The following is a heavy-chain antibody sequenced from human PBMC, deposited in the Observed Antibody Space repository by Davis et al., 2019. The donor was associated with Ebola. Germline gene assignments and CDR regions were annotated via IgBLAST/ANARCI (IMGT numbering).Heavy chain of an antibody. J-gene: IGHJ4*02. D-gene: IGHD5-18*01. CDR3: AHVDTNMVLDF. Sequence: SGPTLVKPTQTLTLTCTFSGFSLTSSGVSVGWIRQPPGKALEWLGIIFWDDDKRYSPSLKGRLTITKDTSKNQVVLTMTNMDPVDTATYFCAHVDTNMVLDFRGQGALVTVSS. V-gene: IGHV2-5*02. CDR2: IFWDDDK. CDR1: GFSLTSSGVS.